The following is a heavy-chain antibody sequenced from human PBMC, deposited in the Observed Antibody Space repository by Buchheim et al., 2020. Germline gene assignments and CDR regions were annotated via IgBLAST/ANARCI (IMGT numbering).Heavy chain of an antibody. J-gene: IGHJ6*02. D-gene: IGHD3-10*01. Sequence: QVQLQQWGAGLLKPSETLSLTCAVYGGSFSGYYWSWIRQPPGKGLEWIGEINHSGSTNYNPSLKSRVTISVDTSKNQFSLKLSSVTAADTAVYYCARGILLWFGELSQKPVYYYYYGMDVWGQGTT. CDR2: INHSGST. CDR1: GGSFSGYY. V-gene: IGHV4-34*01. CDR3: ARGILLWFGELSQKPVYYYYYGMDV.